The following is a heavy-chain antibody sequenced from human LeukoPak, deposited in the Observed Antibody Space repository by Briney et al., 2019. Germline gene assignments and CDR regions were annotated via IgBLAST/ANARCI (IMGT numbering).Heavy chain of an antibody. V-gene: IGHV3-74*01. CDR3: VRDLGGRSGH. CDR2: SNEDGSAT. J-gene: IGHJ4*02. Sequence: GGSLRLSCAASGFTFSSNWMHWVRQAPGKGLVWVSRSNEDGSATNYADSVKGRFTISRDNAKNTLYLQMNSLTAEDTAVYYCVRDLGGRSGHWGQGTLVTVSS. D-gene: IGHD1-26*01. CDR1: GFTFSSNW.